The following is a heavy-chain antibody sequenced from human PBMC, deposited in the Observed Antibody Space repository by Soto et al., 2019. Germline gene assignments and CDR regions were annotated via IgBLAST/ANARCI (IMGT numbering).Heavy chain of an antibody. CDR1: GTTFSNYW. J-gene: IGHJ5*02. Sequence: GGSLRLACAAPGTTFSNYWMSWVRQAPGKGLECVANIKQDGSATNYVDSVKGRFTISRDNAENSLYLQMNSLRAEDTAVYYCASARHIGPWGQGTLVTVSS. CDR3: ASARHIGP. CDR2: IKQDGSAT. D-gene: IGHD2-21*01. V-gene: IGHV3-7*01.